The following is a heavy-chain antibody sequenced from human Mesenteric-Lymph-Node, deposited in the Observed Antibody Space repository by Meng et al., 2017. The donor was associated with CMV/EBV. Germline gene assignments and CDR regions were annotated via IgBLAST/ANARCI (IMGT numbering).Heavy chain of an antibody. CDR2: IWYDESNK. D-gene: IGHD3-22*01. Sequence: GFTLNGHGMHWVRQAPGKGLEWVTIIWYDESNKFYADSVKGRFTMFRDNSKNTLYLEMNSLRVEDTAMYYCTRDSSVYYQNYGMDVWGQGTAVTVSS. V-gene: IGHV3-33*01. J-gene: IGHJ6*02. CDR1: GFTLNGHG. CDR3: TRDSSVYYQNYGMDV.